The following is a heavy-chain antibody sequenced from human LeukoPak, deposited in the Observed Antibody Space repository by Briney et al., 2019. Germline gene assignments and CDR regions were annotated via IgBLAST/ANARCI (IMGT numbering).Heavy chain of an antibody. Sequence: ASVKVSCKVSGYTLTELSMHWVRQATGKRLEWMGGFDPEDGETIYAQKFQGRVTMTEDTSTDTAYMELSSLRSEDTAVYYCATVSPFWSGYYRSYNWFDPWGQGTLVTVSS. CDR2: FDPEDGET. J-gene: IGHJ5*02. CDR3: ATVSPFWSGYYRSYNWFDP. V-gene: IGHV1-24*01. CDR1: GYTLTELS. D-gene: IGHD3-3*01.